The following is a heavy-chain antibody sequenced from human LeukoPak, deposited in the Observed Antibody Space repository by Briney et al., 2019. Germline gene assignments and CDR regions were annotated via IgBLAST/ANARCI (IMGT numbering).Heavy chain of an antibody. Sequence: GGSLRLSCAVSGFFLNNYGMTWVRQAPGKGLEWVSGNNWNGGSTGYADSVRGRFTISRDNAKNTLYLQMDSLRAEDTAVYYCVRDRPHNWFDPWGQGTLVTVSS. D-gene: IGHD6-6*01. V-gene: IGHV3-20*04. CDR1: GFFLNNYG. J-gene: IGHJ5*02. CDR2: NNWNGGST. CDR3: VRDRPHNWFDP.